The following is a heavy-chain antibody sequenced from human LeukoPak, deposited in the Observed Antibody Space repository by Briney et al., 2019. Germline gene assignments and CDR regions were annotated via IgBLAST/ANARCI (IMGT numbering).Heavy chain of an antibody. CDR1: GFTFSSYA. CDR2: ISSDGTTI. Sequence: GGSLRLSCAASGFTFSSYAMSWVRHTPGKGLVWLSRISSDGTTIVYADSVKGRFTISRDNSKNTLYLQMNSLRAEDTAVYYCAKPTTVTTKKNWFDPWGQGTLVTVSS. D-gene: IGHD4-17*01. CDR3: AKPTTVTTKKNWFDP. V-gene: IGHV3-23*01. J-gene: IGHJ5*02.